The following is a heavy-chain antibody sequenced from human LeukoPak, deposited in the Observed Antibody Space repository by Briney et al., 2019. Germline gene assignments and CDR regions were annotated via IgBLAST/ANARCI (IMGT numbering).Heavy chain of an antibody. CDR1: GFTISSYS. J-gene: IGHJ4*02. CDR2: ISSSSSTI. Sequence: GGSLRLSCAASGFTISSYSMNWVRQAPGKWLEWVSYISSSSSTIYYADSVKGRFTISRDNAKNSLYLQMNSLRAEDTAVYYCARDSITIFGVVNPFDYWGQQTLVTVSS. D-gene: IGHD3-3*01. V-gene: IGHV3-48*01. CDR3: ARDSITIFGVVNPFDY.